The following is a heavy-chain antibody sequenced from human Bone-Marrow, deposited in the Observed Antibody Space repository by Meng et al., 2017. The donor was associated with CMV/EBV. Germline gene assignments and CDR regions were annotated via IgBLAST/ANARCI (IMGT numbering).Heavy chain of an antibody. Sequence: ASVKVSCKASGYTFTSYAMHWVRQAPGQRLEWMGWSNAGNGNTKYSQEFQGRVTITRDTSASTAYMELSSLRSEDTAVYYCAIGGNSDGCFGDWGQGTLVTVSS. J-gene: IGHJ4*02. CDR3: AIGGNSDGCFGD. D-gene: IGHD4-23*01. CDR2: SNAGNGNT. CDR1: GYTFTSYA. V-gene: IGHV1-3*02.